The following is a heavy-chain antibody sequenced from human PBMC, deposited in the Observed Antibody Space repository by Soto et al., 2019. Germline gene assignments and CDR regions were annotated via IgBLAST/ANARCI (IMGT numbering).Heavy chain of an antibody. CDR2: IIPIFGTA. D-gene: IGHD3-22*01. CDR3: ATTTDDSSGYHLEQGSY. V-gene: IGHV1-69*13. J-gene: IGHJ1*01. CDR1: GGTFSSYA. Sequence: SVKGACKASGGTFSSYAISWVRQAPGQGLEWMGGIIPIFGTANYAQKFQGRVTITADESTSTAYMELSSLRSEDTAVYYCATTTDDSSGYHLEQGSYWGQGTPVTVSS.